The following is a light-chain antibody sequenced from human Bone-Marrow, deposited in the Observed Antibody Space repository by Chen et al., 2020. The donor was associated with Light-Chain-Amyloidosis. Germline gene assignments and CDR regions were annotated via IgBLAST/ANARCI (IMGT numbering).Light chain of an antibody. V-gene: IGKV6-21*01. J-gene: IGKJ3*01. CDR3: HQSSDFPIT. Sequence: EIVLTQSPDFQSVIPKDPVTITCRASQSIGSSLHWYQQKPGQSPKLVVKYTSQSVPGVPSRFSGRGSGTHFTLTINSLEVEDAATYYCHQSSDFPITFGPGTKVDIK. CDR1: QSIGSS. CDR2: YTS.